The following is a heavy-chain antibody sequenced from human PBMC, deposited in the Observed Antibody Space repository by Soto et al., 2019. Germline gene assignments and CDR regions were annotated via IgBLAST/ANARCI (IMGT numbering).Heavy chain of an antibody. CDR2: IIPFFNTA. CDR3: ARLTYLNTWPVFDY. D-gene: IGHD1-20*01. V-gene: IGHV1-69*12. J-gene: IGHJ4*02. Sequence: QVQLVQSGAEVKQPGSSVKVSCKAAGGTFNRSAISWVRQAPGQGLEWMGGIIPFFNTANSAQKFQGRVTFXAXEXXATVYMELSSLRADDTAIYYCARLTYLNTWPVFDYWGQGTLVTVSS. CDR1: GGTFNRSA.